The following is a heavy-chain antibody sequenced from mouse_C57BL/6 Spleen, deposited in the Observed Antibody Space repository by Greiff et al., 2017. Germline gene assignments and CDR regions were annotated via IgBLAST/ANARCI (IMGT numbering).Heavy chain of an antibody. D-gene: IGHD4-1*01. V-gene: IGHV5-6*01. CDR1: GFTFSSYG. J-gene: IGHJ2*01. Sequence: EVKVVESGGDLVQPGGSLTLSCAASGFTFSSYGMSWVRQTPDKGLEWVATISSGGSYTYYPDSVKGRFTISRDNAKNTLYLQMSSLKSEDTAMYYCARQLGLSYFDYWGQGTTLTVSS. CDR3: ARQLGLSYFDY. CDR2: ISSGGSYT.